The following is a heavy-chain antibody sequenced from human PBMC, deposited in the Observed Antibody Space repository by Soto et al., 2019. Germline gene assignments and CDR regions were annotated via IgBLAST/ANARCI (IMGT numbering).Heavy chain of an antibody. J-gene: IGHJ3*02. CDR3: ARDPDTAMVRGAFDI. Sequence: PSETLSLTCTVSGGSISSYYWSWIRQPPGKGLKWIGYIYYSGSTNYNPSLKSRVTISVDTPKNQFSLKLSSVTAADTVVYYCARDPDTAMVRGAFDIWGQGTMVTVSS. V-gene: IGHV4-59*01. CDR1: GGSISSYY. CDR2: IYYSGST. D-gene: IGHD5-18*01.